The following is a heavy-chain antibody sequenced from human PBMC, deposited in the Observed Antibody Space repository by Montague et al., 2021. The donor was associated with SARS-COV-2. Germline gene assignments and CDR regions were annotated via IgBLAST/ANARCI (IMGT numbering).Heavy chain of an antibody. CDR1: GDSISSSSYY. CDR3: AGRGVRYSSSWYSYWFDP. Sequence: SETLSLTCTVSGDSISSSSYYWGWLRQPPGKGLEWIGSIYYSGSTYYNPSLKSRVTISVDTSKNQFSLKLSSVTAADTAVYYCAGRGVRYSSSWYSYWFDPWGQGTLVTVSS. D-gene: IGHD6-13*01. J-gene: IGHJ5*02. V-gene: IGHV4-39*01. CDR2: IYYSGST.